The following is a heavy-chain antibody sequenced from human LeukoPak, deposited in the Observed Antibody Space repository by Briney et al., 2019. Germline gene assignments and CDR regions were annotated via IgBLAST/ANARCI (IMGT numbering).Heavy chain of an antibody. D-gene: IGHD3-10*01. CDR1: GGTFSSYA. J-gene: IGHJ4*02. V-gene: IGHV1-69*05. CDR3: ARNRASDYYGSGSYYSAFDY. Sequence: SVKVSCKASGGTFSSYAISWVRQAPGQGLEWMGGIIPIFGTANYAQKFQGRVTITTDESTSTAYMELSSLRSEDTAVYYCARNRASDYYGSGSYYSAFDYWGQGTLVTVSS. CDR2: IIPIFGTA.